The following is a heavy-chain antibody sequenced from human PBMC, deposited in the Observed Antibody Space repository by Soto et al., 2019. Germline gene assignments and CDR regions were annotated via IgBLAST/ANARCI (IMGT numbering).Heavy chain of an antibody. CDR3: AREGPRPYYYYGMDV. CDR1: GYTFSTSG. Sequence: QAQLEQSGAEVKKPGASVKVSCKSSGYTFSTSGISWVRQAPGQGLEWMGWFSTYNGDANYAQRFQGRVTMTTDTSTSTTFMELRSLRSDDTAVYYCAREGPRPYYYYGMDVWGQGTTVTVSS. V-gene: IGHV1-18*01. CDR2: FSTYNGDA. D-gene: IGHD6-6*01. J-gene: IGHJ6*02.